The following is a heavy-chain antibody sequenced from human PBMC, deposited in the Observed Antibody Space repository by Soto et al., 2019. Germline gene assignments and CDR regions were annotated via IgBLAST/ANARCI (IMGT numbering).Heavy chain of an antibody. CDR1: GGSISSGGYY. D-gene: IGHD5-12*01. CDR2: IYYSGTT. CDR3: ARSDGYNFDY. J-gene: IGHJ4*02. Sequence: PSETLSLTCTVSGGSISSGGYYWSWIRQHPGKGLEWIGYIYYSGTTYYNPSLKSRVAISVDTSKDQFSLNLSSVTAVDTAVYYCARSDGYNFDYWGQGTLVTVSS. V-gene: IGHV4-31*03.